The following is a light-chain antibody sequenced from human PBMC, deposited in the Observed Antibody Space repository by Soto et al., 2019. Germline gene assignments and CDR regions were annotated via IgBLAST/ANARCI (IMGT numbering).Light chain of an antibody. CDR1: QSVSSN. CDR2: GAS. J-gene: IGKJ2*01. CDR3: QQYNNWPYT. Sequence: EIVMTQAPATLSVSPGERATLSCRASQSVSSNLAWYQHKPGQAPMLLIYGASSSATGIPARFSGSGSGTEFTLTISSLQSEDFAVYYCQQYNNWPYTFGQGTKLEIK. V-gene: IGKV3-15*01.